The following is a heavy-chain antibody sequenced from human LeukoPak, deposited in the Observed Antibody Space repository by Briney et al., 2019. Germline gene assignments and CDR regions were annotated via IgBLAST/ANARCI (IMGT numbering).Heavy chain of an antibody. CDR1: GYTFTSYG. CDR3: ARGKPVLRFLEWLLGDLDY. D-gene: IGHD3-3*01. Sequence: ASVKVSCKASGYTFTSYGISWVRQAPGQGLEWMGWISAYNGNTNYAQKLRGRVTMTTDTSTSTAYMELRSLRSDDTAVYYCARGKPVLRFLEWLLGDLDYWGQGTLVTVSS. V-gene: IGHV1-18*01. CDR2: ISAYNGNT. J-gene: IGHJ4*02.